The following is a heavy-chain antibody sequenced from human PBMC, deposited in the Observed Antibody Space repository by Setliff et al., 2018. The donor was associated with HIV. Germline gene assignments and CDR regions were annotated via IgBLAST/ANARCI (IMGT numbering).Heavy chain of an antibody. D-gene: IGHD5-18*01. Sequence: PSETLSLTCAVYGGSYSAYYWSWIRQTPGKGLEWIGEINHSGGTNYNPSLKSRVTMSVDTSKNQFSLKLSSVTAADTAVFYCARGGHSYGFGRHRAYFQYWGQGTQVTGSS. V-gene: IGHV4-34*01. CDR2: INHSGGT. J-gene: IGHJ1*01. CDR3: ARGGHSYGFGRHRAYFQY. CDR1: GGSYSAYY.